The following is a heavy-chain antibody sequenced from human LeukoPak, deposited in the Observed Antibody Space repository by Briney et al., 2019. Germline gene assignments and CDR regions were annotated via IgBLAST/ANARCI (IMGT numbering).Heavy chain of an antibody. Sequence: YTCYADSVKGRFTISRDNAKNSLYLQMNSLRAEYTAVYYCARDGMITAYAFDIWGQGTMVTVSS. CDR2: YT. V-gene: IGHV3-21*01. D-gene: IGHD3-16*01. J-gene: IGHJ3*02. CDR3: ARDGMITAYAFDI.